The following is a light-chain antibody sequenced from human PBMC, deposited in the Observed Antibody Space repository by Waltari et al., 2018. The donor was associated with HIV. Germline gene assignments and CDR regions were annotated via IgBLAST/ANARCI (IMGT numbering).Light chain of an antibody. J-gene: IGKJ3*01. CDR3: QQRTNWPRA. V-gene: IGKV3-11*01. Sequence: EIVLTQSPATLSLSPGERATLACRARRSVNRYLAWFQQKPGQAPRLLMYDASNRAPGIPARFSGSGSGTDFTLNISRVESEDFAVYYCQQRTNWPRAFGPGTTVDIK. CDR2: DAS. CDR1: RSVNRY.